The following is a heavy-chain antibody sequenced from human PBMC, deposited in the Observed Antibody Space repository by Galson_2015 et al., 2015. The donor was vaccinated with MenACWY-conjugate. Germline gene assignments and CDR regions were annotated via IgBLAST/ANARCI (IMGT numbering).Heavy chain of an antibody. D-gene: IGHD2-15*01. V-gene: IGHV3-23*01. J-gene: IGHJ4*02. Sequence: LRLSCAASGFTFSSYAMSWVRQAPGKGLEWVSAISGSGGSTYYADSVKGRFTISRDNSKNTLYLQMNSLRAEDTAVYYCAKVSSSNIVVVVAATPALDYWGQGTLVTVSS. CDR3: AKVSSSNIVVVVAATPALDY. CDR1: GFTFSSYA. CDR2: ISGSGGST.